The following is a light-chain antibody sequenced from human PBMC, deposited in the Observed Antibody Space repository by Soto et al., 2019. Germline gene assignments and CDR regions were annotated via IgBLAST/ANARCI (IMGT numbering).Light chain of an antibody. CDR2: AAS. CDR3: QQSYNPPQT. V-gene: IGKV1-39*01. J-gene: IGKJ1*01. Sequence: DIQMTQSPSSLSASVGDEDTITCRASQTIMTYLNWYQLKPGKPPRLLIYAASSLQSGVPSRFSGSGSGTDFTLTITSLQPEDFATYSCQQSYNPPQTFGQGIKVDIK. CDR1: QTIMTY.